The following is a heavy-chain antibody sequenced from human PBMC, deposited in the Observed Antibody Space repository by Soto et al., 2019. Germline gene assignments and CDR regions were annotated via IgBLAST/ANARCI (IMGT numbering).Heavy chain of an antibody. Sequence: EVQLVESGGGLVKPGGSLRLSCAASGFTFSSYSMNWVRQAPGKGLEWVSSISSSSSYIYYADSVKGRFTISRDNAKNSLYLQMNSLRAEDTAVYYCAGGYSGYGPGYYYYYYMDVWGKGTTVTVSS. V-gene: IGHV3-21*01. J-gene: IGHJ6*03. D-gene: IGHD5-12*01. CDR1: GFTFSSYS. CDR3: AGGYSGYGPGYYYYYYMDV. CDR2: ISSSSSYI.